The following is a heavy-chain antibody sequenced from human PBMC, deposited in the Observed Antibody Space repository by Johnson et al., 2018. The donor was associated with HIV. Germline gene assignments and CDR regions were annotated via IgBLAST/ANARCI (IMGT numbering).Heavy chain of an antibody. J-gene: IGHJ3*02. CDR3: ARERRAGVKGAFDI. D-gene: IGHD2-21*01. CDR2: IKRESDPGTR. Sequence: VQLVESGGGLIQPGGSLRLSCAASGFTVSSNYMSWVRQAPGKGLEWVGRIKRESDPGTRDYAAPVRGRFTISRDNSKNTLYLNMNSLRAADTAVYYCARERRAGVKGAFDIWGQRTMVTVSS. CDR1: GFTVSSNY. V-gene: IGHV3-15*01.